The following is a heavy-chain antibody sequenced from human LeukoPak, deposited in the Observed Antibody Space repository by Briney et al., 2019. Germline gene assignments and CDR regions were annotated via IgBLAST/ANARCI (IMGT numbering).Heavy chain of an antibody. CDR3: TRLGGQYGHAFDI. Sequence: GGSLKLSCAASGFTFSGSAMHWVRQASGKGLEWVGRIRSKANSYATAYAASVKGRFTISRDDSKNTAYLQMNSLKTEDTAVYYCTRLGGQYGHAFDIWGQGTMVTVSS. D-gene: IGHD3-16*01. V-gene: IGHV3-73*01. CDR2: IRSKANSYAT. CDR1: GFTFSGSA. J-gene: IGHJ3*02.